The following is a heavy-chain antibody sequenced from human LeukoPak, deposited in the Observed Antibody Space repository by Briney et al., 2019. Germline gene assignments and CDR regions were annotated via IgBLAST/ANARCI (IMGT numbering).Heavy chain of an antibody. CDR1: GFTFSSYG. D-gene: IGHD4-11*01. V-gene: IGHV3-30*18. CDR2: ISYDGSNK. CDR3: AKDRVGGYSFFDY. J-gene: IGHJ4*02. Sequence: GRSLRLSCAASGFTFSSYGMHWVRRAPGKGLEWVAVISYDGSNKYYADSVKGRFTISRDNSKNTLYLQMNSLRAEDTAVYYCAKDRVGGYSFFDYWGQGTLVTVSS.